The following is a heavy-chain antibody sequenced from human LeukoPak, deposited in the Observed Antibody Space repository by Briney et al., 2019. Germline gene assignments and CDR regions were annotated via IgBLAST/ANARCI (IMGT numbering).Heavy chain of an antibody. CDR3: ASDYGDYVSPSD. J-gene: IGHJ4*02. Sequence: GTSLRLSSAAWWLNLNDSAMHWVRQPPGKGLEGVAVSSYDGTNKYYADSVNGRFTISRDNSKNTLFLQMNNLRLEDTAVYYCASDYGDYVSPSDWGQGSLVIVSS. CDR1: WLNLNDSA. D-gene: IGHD4-17*01. V-gene: IGHV3-30*04. CDR2: SSYDGTNK.